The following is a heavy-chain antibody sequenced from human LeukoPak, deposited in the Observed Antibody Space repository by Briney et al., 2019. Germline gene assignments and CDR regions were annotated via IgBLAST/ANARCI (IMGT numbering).Heavy chain of an antibody. V-gene: IGHV3-30-3*01. CDR2: ISYDGSNK. CDR3: ARDGGGFGVVNYYFDY. D-gene: IGHD3-3*01. Sequence: GGSLRLSCAASGFTFSSYAVHWVRQAPGKGLEWVAVISYDGSNKYYADSVKGRFTISRDNSKNTLYLQMNSLRAEDTAVYYCARDGGGFGVVNYYFDYWGQGTLVTVSS. CDR1: GFTFSSYA. J-gene: IGHJ4*02.